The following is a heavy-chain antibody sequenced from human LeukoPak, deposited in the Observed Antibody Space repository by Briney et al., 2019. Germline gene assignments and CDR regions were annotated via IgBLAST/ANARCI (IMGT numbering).Heavy chain of an antibody. CDR2: ITGSGDST. CDR1: GFTFSTYA. D-gene: IGHD3-10*01. CDR3: AKAGGSGRDLDY. V-gene: IGHV3-23*01. Sequence: GGSLRPSCAASGFTFSTYAMSWVRQAPGKGLDWVSAITGSGDSTYYADSVKGRFTIARDNSKNTLYLQMNSLRAEDTAVYYCAKAGGSGRDLDYWGQGTMVTVSS. J-gene: IGHJ4*02.